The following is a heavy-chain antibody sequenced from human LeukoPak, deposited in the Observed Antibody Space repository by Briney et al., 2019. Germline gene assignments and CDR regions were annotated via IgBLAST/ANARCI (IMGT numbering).Heavy chain of an antibody. V-gene: IGHV4-34*01. CDR3: ARGEGQLWFLEYYFDY. D-gene: IGHD5-18*01. CDR2: INHSGST. J-gene: IGHJ4*02. Sequence: SETLSLTCAVYGGSFSGYYWSWIRQPPGKGLEWIGEINHSGSTNYNPSLKSRVTTSVDTSKNQFSLKLSSVTAADTAVYYCARGEGQLWFLEYYFDYWGQGTLVTVSS. CDR1: GGSFSGYY.